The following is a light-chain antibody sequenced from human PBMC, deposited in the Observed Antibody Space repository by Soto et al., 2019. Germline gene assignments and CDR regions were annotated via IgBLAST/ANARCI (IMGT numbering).Light chain of an antibody. V-gene: IGLV1-47*01. CDR2: RID. Sequence: QSVLTQPPSASATPGQLVTISCSGASSNIGSNYVYWYQHLPGTAPKLLIYRIDQRPSGVPDRFSGSKSGTSASLAISGLRSEDEADYHCAAWDDRLSGYVFGTGTKLTVL. CDR3: AAWDDRLSGYV. J-gene: IGLJ1*01. CDR1: SSNIGSNY.